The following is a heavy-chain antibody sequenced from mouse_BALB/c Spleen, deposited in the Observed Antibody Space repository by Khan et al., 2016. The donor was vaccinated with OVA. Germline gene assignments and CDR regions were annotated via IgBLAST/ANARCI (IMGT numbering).Heavy chain of an antibody. CDR2: ISYSGST. CDR1: GYSITSDYA. Sequence: DVKLQESGPGLVKPSQSLSLTCTVTGYSITSDYAWNWIRQFPGNKLEWMGYISYSGSTSYNPSLKSRISITRDTSKNQFFLQLNSVTTEDTATYYCAMGRTYWGQGTLVTVSA. V-gene: IGHV3-2*02. J-gene: IGHJ3*01. D-gene: IGHD4-1*01. CDR3: AMGRTY.